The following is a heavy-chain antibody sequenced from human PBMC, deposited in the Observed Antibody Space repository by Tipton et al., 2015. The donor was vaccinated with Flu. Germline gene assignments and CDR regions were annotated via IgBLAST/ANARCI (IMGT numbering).Heavy chain of an antibody. D-gene: IGHD3-22*01. CDR3: ARVGGDYRDTSGFIPWFDL. V-gene: IGHV4-61*02. CDR2: LYTAGGT. Sequence: TLSLTCTVSGASISSGSFYWTWLRRPAGKGLEWIGRLYTAGGTTYNSSLKSRVTISLDTPKNQFSLSLNSVTAADTAVYYCARVGGDYRDTSGFIPWFDLWGQGTLVTVSS. J-gene: IGHJ5*02. CDR1: GASISSGSFY.